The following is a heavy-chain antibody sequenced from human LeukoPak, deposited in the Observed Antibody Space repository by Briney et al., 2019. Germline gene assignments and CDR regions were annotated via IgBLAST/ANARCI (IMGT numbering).Heavy chain of an antibody. CDR1: GYPISSGYY. CDR2: IHYGGST. Sequence: SETLSLTCTVSGYPISSGYYWGWIRQPPGKGLEWIGNIHYGGSTNYNPSLKSRVTISVDTSKNQFFLKLRSVTAADTAVYYCARQWDGDYWGQGTLVTVSS. V-gene: IGHV4-38-2*02. J-gene: IGHJ4*02. D-gene: IGHD1-26*01. CDR3: ARQWDGDY.